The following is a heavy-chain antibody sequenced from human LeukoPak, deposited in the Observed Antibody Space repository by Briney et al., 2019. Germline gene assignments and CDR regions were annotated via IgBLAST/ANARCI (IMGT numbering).Heavy chain of an antibody. D-gene: IGHD2-21*02. V-gene: IGHV3-23*01. J-gene: IGHJ4*02. Sequence: GGSLRLSCAASGFTLRSYVMNWVRQTPGKGLEWVSSISGSGDSTFYADSVKGRFSISRDNSKNTLYLQVNGLRTEDTAVYYCAKDRLLNCRGDCYIFDYWGQGTVVTVSS. CDR1: GFTLRSYV. CDR3: AKDRLLNCRGDCYIFDY. CDR2: ISGSGDST.